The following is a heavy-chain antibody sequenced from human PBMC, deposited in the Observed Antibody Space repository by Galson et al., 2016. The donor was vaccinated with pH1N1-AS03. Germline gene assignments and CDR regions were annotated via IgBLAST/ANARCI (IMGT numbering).Heavy chain of an antibody. CDR1: GGIFSNYA. V-gene: IGHV1-69*13. CDR2: IIPMLGTA. Sequence: SVKVSCKASGGIFSNYAISWVRQAPGQGLEWMGGIIPMLGTANYAQKFQVRVTITADESTRTAYLELSSLTCEDTAVYYCSREVPSGPREVQGLQNYGMDVWGQGTTVTVSS. CDR3: SREVPSGPREVQGLQNYGMDV. J-gene: IGHJ6*02.